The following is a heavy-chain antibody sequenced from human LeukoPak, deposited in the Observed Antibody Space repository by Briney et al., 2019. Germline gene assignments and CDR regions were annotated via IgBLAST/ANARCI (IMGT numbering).Heavy chain of an antibody. D-gene: IGHD5-18*01. CDR1: GYTFTGYY. CDR2: INPNSGGT. J-gene: IGHJ4*02. Sequence: ASVKVSCKASGYTFTGYYMHWVRQAPGQALEWMGRINPNSGGTNYAQKFQGRVTMTRDTSISTAYMELSRLRSDDTAVYYCARGDTAMPHLPFDYWGQGTLVTVSS. V-gene: IGHV1-2*06. CDR3: ARGDTAMPHLPFDY.